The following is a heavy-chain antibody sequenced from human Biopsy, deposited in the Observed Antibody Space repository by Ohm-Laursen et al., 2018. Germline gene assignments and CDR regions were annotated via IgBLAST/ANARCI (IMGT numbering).Heavy chain of an antibody. Sequence: SSVKVSCKTSTGTFDSYGVTWVRQAPGQGLEWMGRIIPILRTTTYAPKFQGRVTFTTDKSSSTAYLELSSLTSEDTAMFYCAREAIGYQLPCDDWGQGTLVTVSS. V-gene: IGHV1-69*04. CDR2: IIPILRTT. CDR3: AREAIGYQLPCDD. J-gene: IGHJ4*02. CDR1: TGTFDSYG. D-gene: IGHD2-15*01.